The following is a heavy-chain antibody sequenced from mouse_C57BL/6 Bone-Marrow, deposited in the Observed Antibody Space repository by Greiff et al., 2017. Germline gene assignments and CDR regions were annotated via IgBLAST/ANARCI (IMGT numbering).Heavy chain of an antibody. Sequence: EVQLQESGAELVRPGASVKLSCTASGFNIKDDYMHWVKQRPEQGLEWIGWIDPENGDTEYASKFQGKATITVDTSSNTAYLQLSSLTSEDTAVYYCTSYSNCEGFAWFAYWGQGTLLTVSA. D-gene: IGHD2-5*01. V-gene: IGHV14-4*01. CDR2: IDPENGDT. CDR1: GFNIKDDY. J-gene: IGHJ3*01. CDR3: TSYSNCEGFAWFAY.